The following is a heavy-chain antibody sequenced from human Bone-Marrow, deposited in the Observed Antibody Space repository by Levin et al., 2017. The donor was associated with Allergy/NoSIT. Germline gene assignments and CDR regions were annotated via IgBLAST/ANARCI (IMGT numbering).Heavy chain of an antibody. J-gene: IGHJ6*03. CDR3: AKTYGRGAYYYYYYLDV. V-gene: IGHV5-51*01. CDR2: IYPDDSDT. CDR1: GYDFSTSW. Sequence: RASVKVSCQGSGYDFSTSWLGWVRQMPGKGLEWMGIIYPDDSDTRYSPSFHGQVTISVDKSISTAYLQWSSLKASDTATYYCAKTYGRGAYYYYYYLDVWGKGTTVTVSS. D-gene: IGHD3-10*01.